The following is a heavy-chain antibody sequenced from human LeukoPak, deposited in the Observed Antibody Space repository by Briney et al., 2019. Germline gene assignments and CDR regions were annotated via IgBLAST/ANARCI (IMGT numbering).Heavy chain of an antibody. Sequence: PGGSLRLSCAASGFTFSSHWMHWVRQAPGKGLVWVSRINSDGSSTSYADSVKGRFTISRDNAKNTLYLQMNSLRAEDTAVYYCARAPSSGWYYFDYWGQGTLVTVSS. CDR1: GFTFSSHW. J-gene: IGHJ4*02. CDR2: INSDGSST. V-gene: IGHV3-74*01. CDR3: ARAPSSGWYYFDY. D-gene: IGHD6-19*01.